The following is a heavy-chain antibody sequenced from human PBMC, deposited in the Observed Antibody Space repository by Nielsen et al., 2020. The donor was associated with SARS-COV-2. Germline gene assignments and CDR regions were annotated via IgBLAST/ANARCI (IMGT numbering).Heavy chain of an antibody. CDR1: GGSISSYY. Sequence: SETLSLTCTVSGGSISSYYWSWIRQSPGKGLEWIGYIYYSGSTNYNPSLKRRVTISVDTSKNQFSLKLNSVTAADTAVYYCARGGSGSSDKRGFDYWGQGALVTVSS. CDR3: ARGGSGSSDKRGFDY. CDR2: IYYSGST. V-gene: IGHV4-59*01. D-gene: IGHD6-13*01. J-gene: IGHJ4*02.